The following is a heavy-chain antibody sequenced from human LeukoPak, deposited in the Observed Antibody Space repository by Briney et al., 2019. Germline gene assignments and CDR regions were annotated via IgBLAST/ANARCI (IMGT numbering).Heavy chain of an antibody. V-gene: IGHV4-39*07. CDR1: GDSISSSSYY. D-gene: IGHD6-13*01. Sequence: PSETLSLTCTVSGDSISSSSYYWGWIRQPPGKGLEWIGTIYYSGSTNYNLSLKSRVTISVDTSKNQFSLKLRSVTAADTAVYYCARVYYSNSYDYWYFDLWGRGTLVTVSP. CDR3: ARVYYSNSYDYWYFDL. J-gene: IGHJ2*01. CDR2: IYYSGST.